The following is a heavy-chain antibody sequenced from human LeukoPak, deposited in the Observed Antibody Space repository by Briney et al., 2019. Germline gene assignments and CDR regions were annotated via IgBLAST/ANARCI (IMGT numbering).Heavy chain of an antibody. Sequence: GGSLRLSCAASGFTFSRDWMSWVRPAPGKGLEWVAKINQDGRTKYYVDSVRGRFTVSRDNAESSLYLQMNSLRAEDTAVYYCARDPDILTGVAFDVWGQGTMVIVSS. D-gene: IGHD3-9*01. V-gene: IGHV3-7*05. CDR2: INQDGRTK. CDR1: GFTFSRDW. J-gene: IGHJ3*01. CDR3: ARDPDILTGVAFDV.